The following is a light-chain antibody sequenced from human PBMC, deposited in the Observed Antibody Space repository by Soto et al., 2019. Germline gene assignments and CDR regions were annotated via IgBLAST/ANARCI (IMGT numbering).Light chain of an antibody. Sequence: EIVLTQSPGTLSLSPGERATLSCRASQSVSSTYLAWYQQKPGQSPGLFFYGASDRSSGIPDRSAGSGSVTDFTLPISTLEPEDFAVYYCQQYGISPPTFGGQTNVDIK. V-gene: IGKV3-20*01. J-gene: IGKJ4*01. CDR2: GAS. CDR1: QSVSSTY. CDR3: QQYGISPPT.